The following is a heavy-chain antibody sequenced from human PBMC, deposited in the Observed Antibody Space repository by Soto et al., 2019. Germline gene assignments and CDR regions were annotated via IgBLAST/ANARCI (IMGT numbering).Heavy chain of an antibody. J-gene: IGHJ4*02. CDR2: ISGSGGAT. D-gene: IGHD3-9*01. CDR1: GFTFSEYG. V-gene: IGHV3-23*01. Sequence: EVQLLESGGGLVQPGGSLRLSCAASGFTFSEYGMAWVRQAPGKGLEWISGISGSGGATCYADSVQGRFTISKDFSKNTLYLQMSGLRAEDTAVYYCGKLRTGYALYYFDFWGQGAVVTVSS. CDR3: GKLRTGYALYYFDF.